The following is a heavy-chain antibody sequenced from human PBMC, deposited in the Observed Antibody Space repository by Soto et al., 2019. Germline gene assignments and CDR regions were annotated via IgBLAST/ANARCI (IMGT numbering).Heavy chain of an antibody. CDR2: MYYSGST. D-gene: IGHD3-16*02. CDR3: ARRVYDNVWASYRSYYFDY. Sequence: QLQLQESGPGLVKPSETLSLTCTVSGGSISSSTYYWGWIRQPPGKGLEWIGSMYYSGSTYYNSSLKSRVTISVDTSKNQFSLKLSSVTAADTALYYCARRVYDNVWASYRSYYFDYWGQGTLVTVSS. CDR1: GGSISSSTYY. V-gene: IGHV4-39*01. J-gene: IGHJ4*02.